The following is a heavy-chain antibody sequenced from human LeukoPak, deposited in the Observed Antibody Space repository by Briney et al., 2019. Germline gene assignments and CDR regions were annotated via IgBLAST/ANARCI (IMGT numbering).Heavy chain of an antibody. D-gene: IGHD3-22*01. CDR1: GGSFSGYY. Sequence: SETLSLTCAVYGGSFSGYYWSWIRQPPGKGLEWIGEINHSGSTNYNPSLKSRVTISVDTSKNQFSLKLSSVTAADTAVYYCAGEYYDSSGYLWAWGQGTLVAVSS. CDR3: AGEYYDSSGYLWA. CDR2: INHSGST. J-gene: IGHJ4*02. V-gene: IGHV4-34*01.